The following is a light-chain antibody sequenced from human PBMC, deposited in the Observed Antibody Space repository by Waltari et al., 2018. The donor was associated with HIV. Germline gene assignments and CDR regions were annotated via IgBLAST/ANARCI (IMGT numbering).Light chain of an antibody. J-gene: IGLJ2*01. V-gene: IGLV2-14*03. CDR1: SSYNY. CDR3: SSYTISSTPL. Sequence: QSALTQPASVSGSPGQPISISCTGTSSYNYVSWYQHHPGKAPKLMIYDVINRPSGVSNRFSGSKSDNTASLTISGLQAEDEADYYCSSYTISSTPLFGGGTKLTVL. CDR2: DVI.